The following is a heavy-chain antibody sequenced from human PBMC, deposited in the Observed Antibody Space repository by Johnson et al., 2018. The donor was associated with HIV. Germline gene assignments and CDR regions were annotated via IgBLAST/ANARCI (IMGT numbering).Heavy chain of an antibody. V-gene: IGHV3-11*04. J-gene: IGHJ3*01. CDR1: GFTFSDYY. Sequence: QVQLVESGGGLVKPGGSLRLSCAASGFTFSDYYMSWIRQAPGKGLEWVSYISSSGSTIYYADSVKGRFSISRANAKNSLYLQMNSLRAEDTAVYYCAKVDCGGDTCAGFDPFNLWGQGTLVTVSS. CDR2: ISSSGSTI. CDR3: AKVDCGGDTCAGFDPFNL. D-gene: IGHD2-21*01.